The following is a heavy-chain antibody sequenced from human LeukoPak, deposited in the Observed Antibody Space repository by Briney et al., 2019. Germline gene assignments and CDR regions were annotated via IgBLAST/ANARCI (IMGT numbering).Heavy chain of an antibody. CDR3: ARDVYSSGWYGGFDL. V-gene: IGHV3-53*01. Sequence: GGSLRLSCAASGLTVRTTYISWVCQTPGRGLEWVSVFYSEGSTYYADSVKGRFTMSKDNSKSTVYLQMNSLRVEDTAVYYCARDVYSSGWYGGFDLWGQGTLVTVSS. CDR1: GLTVRTTY. CDR2: FYSEGST. D-gene: IGHD6-19*01. J-gene: IGHJ4*02.